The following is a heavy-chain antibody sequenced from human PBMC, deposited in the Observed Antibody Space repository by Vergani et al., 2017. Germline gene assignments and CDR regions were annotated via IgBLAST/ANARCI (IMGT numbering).Heavy chain of an antibody. CDR3: ARETRDTPSSLDY. V-gene: IGHV3-33*08. CDR2: TWYEGNNN. CDR1: GFMFSRYG. Sequence: QVQLVESGGGVVQPGKSLRLSCVGSGFMFSRYGMHWVRQAPGRGLEWVSMTWYEGNNNYYADSVKGRFTISKDISKNTLYLQMNSLRGDDTAVYYCARETRDTPSSLDYWGQGTLVTVSS. D-gene: IGHD5-24*01. J-gene: IGHJ4*02.